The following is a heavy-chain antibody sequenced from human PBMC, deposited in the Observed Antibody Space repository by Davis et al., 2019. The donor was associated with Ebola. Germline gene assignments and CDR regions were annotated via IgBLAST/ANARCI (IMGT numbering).Heavy chain of an antibody. V-gene: IGHV1-69*10. Sequence: AASVQVSCKASGGTFSSYTISWVRLPPGQGLEWMGRIIPMLGIANYAQKFQGRVTIIADISTKAYMELSSLRSEDTAVYYCARARDMATIGDYAMDVWGQGTTVTVSS. CDR1: GGTFSSYT. J-gene: IGHJ6*02. CDR3: ARARDMATIGDYAMDV. D-gene: IGHD5-24*01. CDR2: IIPMLGIA.